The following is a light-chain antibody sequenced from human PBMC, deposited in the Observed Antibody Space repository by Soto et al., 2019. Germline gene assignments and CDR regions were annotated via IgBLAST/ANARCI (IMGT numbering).Light chain of an antibody. CDR1: QSIRTY. J-gene: IGKJ1*01. Sequence: DIQMTQSPSSLSASIGDRVTITCRASQSIRTYLNWYQQKPGKAPKVLIYGASNLQSGVPSRFSGSGSGTEFTLTISSLQPEDVATYYCQKTYGTPPTFGPGTKVEV. V-gene: IGKV1-39*01. CDR2: GAS. CDR3: QKTYGTPPT.